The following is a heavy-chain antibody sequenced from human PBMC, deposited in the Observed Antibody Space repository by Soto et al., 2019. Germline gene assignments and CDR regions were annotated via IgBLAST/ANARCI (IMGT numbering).Heavy chain of an antibody. CDR2: INAGNGNT. CDR1: GYTFTSYA. CDR3: ASPDYGGNRRGYYYYGMDV. V-gene: IGHV1-3*01. J-gene: IGHJ6*02. D-gene: IGHD4-17*01. Sequence: ASVKVSCKASGYTFTSYAMHWVRQAPGQRLEWMGWINAGNGNTKYSQKFQGRVTITRDTSASTAYMELSSLRSEDTAVYYCASPDYGGNRRGYYYYGMDVWGQGTTVTVSS.